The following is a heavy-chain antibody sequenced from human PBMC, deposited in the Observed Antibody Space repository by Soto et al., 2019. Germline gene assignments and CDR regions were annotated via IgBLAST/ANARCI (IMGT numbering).Heavy chain of an antibody. Sequence: SETRSLTCTVSGGSISSGGYYWSWIRQHPGKGLEWIGYIYYSGSTYVNPSLKSRVTISVVTSKNQFSLKLSSATAADTAVYYCARTLRGIAAAVSNYYYYGMDVWGQGTTVTVSS. D-gene: IGHD6-13*01. CDR2: IYYSGST. J-gene: IGHJ6*02. CDR3: ARTLRGIAAAVSNYYYYGMDV. CDR1: GGSISSGGYY. V-gene: IGHV4-31*03.